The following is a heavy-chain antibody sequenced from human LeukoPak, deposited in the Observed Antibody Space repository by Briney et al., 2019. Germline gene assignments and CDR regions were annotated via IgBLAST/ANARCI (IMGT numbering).Heavy chain of an antibody. J-gene: IGHJ4*02. CDR1: GYTFTGYY. D-gene: IGHD3-10*01. Sequence: ASVKLSCKASGYTFTGYYMHWVRQAPGQGLEWMGWINPNSGGTNYAQKFQGWVTMTRDTSISTAYMELSRLRSDDTAVYYCARASGTPGSDFDYWGQGTLVTVSS. CDR2: INPNSGGT. CDR3: ARASGTPGSDFDY. V-gene: IGHV1-2*04.